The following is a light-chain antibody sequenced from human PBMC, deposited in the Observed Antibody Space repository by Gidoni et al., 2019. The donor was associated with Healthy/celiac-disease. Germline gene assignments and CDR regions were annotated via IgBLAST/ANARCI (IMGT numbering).Light chain of an antibody. Sequence: QSVLTQPPSASGTPGQRVTISCSGSSSNIGSHTVNWYQQLPGTAPKRLIYSNNQRPSGVPDRFSGSKSGTSASLAISGLQSEDEADYYCAAWDDSLNGPVFGGGTKLTVL. V-gene: IGLV1-44*01. CDR3: AAWDDSLNGPV. CDR2: SNN. J-gene: IGLJ3*02. CDR1: SSNIGSHT.